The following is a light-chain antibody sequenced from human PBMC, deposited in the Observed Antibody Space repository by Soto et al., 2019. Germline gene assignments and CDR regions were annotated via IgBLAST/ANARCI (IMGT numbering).Light chain of an antibody. CDR1: QSVSNK. Sequence: TQSPATLSVSPGETVSLSCRASQSVSNKLAWFQQKPGQAPRLLMSATSTRATGIPARFSGSGSGTEFTLTVSSLQSEDFALYFCHQYDYWPFTFGGGTKVDIK. CDR2: ATS. CDR3: HQYDYWPFT. V-gene: IGKV3D-15*01. J-gene: IGKJ4*01.